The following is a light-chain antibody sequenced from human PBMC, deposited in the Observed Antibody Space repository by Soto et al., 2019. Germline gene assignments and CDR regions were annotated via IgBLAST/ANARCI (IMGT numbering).Light chain of an antibody. CDR3: QQYGSSPIT. CDR1: QSVSSSY. J-gene: IGKJ5*01. Sequence: EIVLTQSPGTLSLSPGERATLSCRASQSVSSSYLVWYQQKPGQAPRLLIHGASSRATGIPDRFSGSGSGTDSTLTISRLEPEDFAVYYCQQYGSSPITFGQGTRLEI. V-gene: IGKV3-20*01. CDR2: GAS.